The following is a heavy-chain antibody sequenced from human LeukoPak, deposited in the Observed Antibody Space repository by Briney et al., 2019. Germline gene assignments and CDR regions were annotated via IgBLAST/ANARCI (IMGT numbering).Heavy chain of an antibody. J-gene: IGHJ4*02. Sequence: SETLSLTCTVSGGSISSYYWSWIRQPPGKGLEWIGSIYYSGSTYYNPSLKSRVTISVDTSKNQFSLKLSSVTAADTAVYYCARAGARYCSSTSCYTGWDYWGQGTLVTVSS. D-gene: IGHD2-2*02. CDR2: IYYSGST. CDR3: ARAGARYCSSTSCYTGWDY. V-gene: IGHV4-39*07. CDR1: GGSISSYY.